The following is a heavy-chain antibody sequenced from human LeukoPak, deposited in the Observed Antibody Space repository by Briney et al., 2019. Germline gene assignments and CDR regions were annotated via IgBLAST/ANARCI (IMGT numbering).Heavy chain of an antibody. J-gene: IGHJ4*02. V-gene: IGHV3-30-3*01. Sequence: GRSLRLSCAASGFTSNSYALHWVRQAPGKGLEWVAVISSDGSNKYYADSVKGRFTISRDNSKNTLYLQMNSLRPEDTAVYYCAKAPYYDSSGYYGWGQGTLVTVSS. CDR2: ISSDGSNK. CDR1: GFTSNSYA. D-gene: IGHD3-22*01. CDR3: AKAPYYDSSGYYG.